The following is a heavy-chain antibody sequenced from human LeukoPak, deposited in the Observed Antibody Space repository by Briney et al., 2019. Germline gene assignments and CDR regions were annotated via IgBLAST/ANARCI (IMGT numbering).Heavy chain of an antibody. CDR1: GGSISSYY. CDR2: IYYSGST. Sequence: PSETLSLTCTVSGGSISSYYWSWIRQPPGQGLEWIGYIYYSGSTNYNPSLKSRVTISVDTSKNQFSLKLSSVTAADTAVYYCARDRYWGSSRGIDYWGQGTLVTVSS. J-gene: IGHJ4*02. CDR3: ARDRYWGSSRGIDY. D-gene: IGHD7-27*01. V-gene: IGHV4-59*01.